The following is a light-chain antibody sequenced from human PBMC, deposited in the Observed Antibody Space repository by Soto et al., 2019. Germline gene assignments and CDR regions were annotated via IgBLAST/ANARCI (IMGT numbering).Light chain of an antibody. V-gene: IGKV1-33*01. CDR3: QQYEDLPLT. CDR2: DAS. Sequence: DIQMTQSPSSLSASVGDRVTITCQASQDISNYLNWYQQKPGKVPKLLIFDASNVETGVPSRFSGSGSGTDFTCTISSLQPEEIGTYYCQQYEDLPLTFGGGTRVEIK. CDR1: QDISNY. J-gene: IGKJ4*01.